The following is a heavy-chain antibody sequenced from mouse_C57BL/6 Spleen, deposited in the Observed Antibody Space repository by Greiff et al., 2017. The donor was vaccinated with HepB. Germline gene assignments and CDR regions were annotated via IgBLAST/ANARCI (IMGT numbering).Heavy chain of an antibody. D-gene: IGHD2-4*01. V-gene: IGHV5-16*01. Sequence: DVKLVESEGGLVQPGSSMKLSCTASGFTFSDYYMAWVRQVPEKGLEWVANINYDGSSTYYLDSLKSRFIISRDNAKNILYLQMSSLKSEDTATYYCARGPYDYDPYWYFDVWGTGTTVTVSS. CDR3: ARGPYDYDPYWYFDV. CDR2: INYDGSST. CDR1: GFTFSDYY. J-gene: IGHJ1*03.